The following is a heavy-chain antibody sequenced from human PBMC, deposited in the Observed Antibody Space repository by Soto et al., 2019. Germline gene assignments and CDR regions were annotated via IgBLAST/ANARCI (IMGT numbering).Heavy chain of an antibody. Sequence: QVHLVQSGAEVKSPWSAVKVSCKVSGAGDTFSNYGLNWLRQAPGQGREWMGGTIPAFGTANYSQKFQGRVTITADTSTTTAYMELSSLRSDDTAVYYCWRHDKTALPPLDSWGQGTLVSVSS. V-gene: IGHV1-69*06. CDR2: TIPAFGTA. CDR3: WRHDKTALPPLDS. D-gene: IGHD1-1*01. J-gene: IGHJ4*02. CDR1: GAGDTFSNYG.